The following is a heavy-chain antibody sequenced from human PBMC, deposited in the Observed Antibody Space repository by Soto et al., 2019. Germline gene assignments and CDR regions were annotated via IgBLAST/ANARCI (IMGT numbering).Heavy chain of an antibody. CDR2: MNSDGSII. J-gene: IGHJ4*02. CDR1: GYTFGNHW. Sequence: EVQLVESGGGLVQPGGSLRLSCAVAGYTFGNHWMHWVRQAPGKGREWVSRMNSDGSIINYADSVKGRFTVSRDNAKNTLYLQMNSLRVEDTVVYYCATAEVDYWGPGTLVTVSS. V-gene: IGHV3-74*01. CDR3: ATAEVDY.